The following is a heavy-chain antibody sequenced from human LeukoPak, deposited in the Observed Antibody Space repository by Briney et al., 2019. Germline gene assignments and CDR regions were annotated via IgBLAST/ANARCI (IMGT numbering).Heavy chain of an antibody. CDR1: GFTFSSYA. J-gene: IGHJ4*02. CDR2: ISSNGGST. CDR3: AREAVAGPFDY. Sequence: GGSLRLSCAASGFTFSSYAMHWVRQAPGKGLEYVSAISSNGGSTYYANSVKGRFTTSRDNSKNTLYLQMGSLRAEDMAVYYCAREAVAGPFDYWGQGTLVTVSS. V-gene: IGHV3-64*01. D-gene: IGHD6-19*01.